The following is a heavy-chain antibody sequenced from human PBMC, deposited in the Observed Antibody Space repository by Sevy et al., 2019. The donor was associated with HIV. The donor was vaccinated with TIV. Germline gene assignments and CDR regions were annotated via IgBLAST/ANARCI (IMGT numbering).Heavy chain of an antibody. CDR3: ARDQGAHRDDVWRGYYINYYYYGMDV. D-gene: IGHD3-3*01. CDR2: ISSSGSTI. Sequence: GGSLRLSCAASGFTFSSYEMNWVRQAPGKGLEWVSYISSSGSTIYYADSVKGRFTISRDNAKNSLYLQMNSLRAEDTAVYYCARDQGAHRDDVWRGYYINYYYYGMDVWGQGTTVTVSS. V-gene: IGHV3-48*03. CDR1: GFTFSSYE. J-gene: IGHJ6*02.